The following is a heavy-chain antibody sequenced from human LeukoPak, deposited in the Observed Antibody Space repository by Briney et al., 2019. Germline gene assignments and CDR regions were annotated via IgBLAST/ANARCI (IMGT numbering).Heavy chain of an antibody. CDR3: ARDGMAVIVALDY. D-gene: IGHD2-21*01. V-gene: IGHV1-2*06. Sequence: ASVKVPCKASGGTFSSYAISWVRQAPGQGLEWVGRIYTWDGDVHYAQNCQGRVTMTRDTSTSTAYMELSSLRSDDTAIYFCARDGMAVIVALDYWGQGALVIVSS. CDR1: GGTFSSYA. CDR2: IYTWDGDV. J-gene: IGHJ4*02.